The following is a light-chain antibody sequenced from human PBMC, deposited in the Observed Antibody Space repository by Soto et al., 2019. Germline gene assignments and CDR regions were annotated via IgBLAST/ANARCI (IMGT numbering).Light chain of an antibody. CDR3: SSYAGSSTL. J-gene: IGLJ2*01. Sequence: QSALTQPASASGSLGQSVTISCTGSSSDVGGYNYVSWYQQHPGKAPKLMIYEVTKRPSGVPDRFSGSKSGNTASLTVSGLQAEDEADYYCSSYAGSSTLFGGGTKLTVL. V-gene: IGLV2-8*01. CDR1: SSDVGGYNY. CDR2: EVT.